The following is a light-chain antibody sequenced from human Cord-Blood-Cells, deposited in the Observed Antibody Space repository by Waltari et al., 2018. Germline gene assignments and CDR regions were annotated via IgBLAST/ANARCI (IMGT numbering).Light chain of an antibody. J-gene: IGKJ2*01. V-gene: IGKV1-39*01. CDR3: QQSYSTPYT. Sequence: DIQMTQSPSSLSASVGDRVTITCRASQSISSYLNWYQQKPGKAPKLRIYAASSLQSGVPSRFSGSGSGTDFTLTISSLQPEDVATYYCQQSYSTPYTFGQGTKLEIK. CDR1: QSISSY. CDR2: AAS.